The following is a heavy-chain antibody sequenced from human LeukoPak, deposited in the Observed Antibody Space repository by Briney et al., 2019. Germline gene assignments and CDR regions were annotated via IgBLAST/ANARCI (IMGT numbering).Heavy chain of an antibody. D-gene: IGHD3-10*01. CDR2: IYYSGTT. J-gene: IGHJ4*02. Sequence: SETLSLTCTVSGGCITSSSLYWGWIRQTSGKGLEWLGSIYYSGTTYYNPSLKSRVTISVDTSKNQFSLKLSSVTAADTAVYYCVGPSPFPYYWGQGTLVTVSS. CDR1: GGCITSSSLY. CDR3: VGPSPFPYY. V-gene: IGHV4-39*01.